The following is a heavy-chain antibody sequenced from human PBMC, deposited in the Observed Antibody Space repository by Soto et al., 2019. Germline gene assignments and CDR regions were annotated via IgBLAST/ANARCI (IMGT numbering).Heavy chain of an antibody. Sequence: QVQLQESGPGLVKPSETLSLTCTVSGVSISRGGSYWTRIRQHPGKGLEWIGSIHYDGATFFNPSLESRLSISADTSKNQFYLTLTSVTAADTAVYFCARAVVGAQSPTDYWGQGTLVTVSS. D-gene: IGHD1-26*01. CDR1: GVSISRGGSY. CDR2: IHYDGAT. J-gene: IGHJ4*02. CDR3: ARAVVGAQSPTDY. V-gene: IGHV4-31*03.